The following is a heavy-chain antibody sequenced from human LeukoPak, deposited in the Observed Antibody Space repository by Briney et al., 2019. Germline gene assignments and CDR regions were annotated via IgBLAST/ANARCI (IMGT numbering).Heavy chain of an antibody. Sequence: SQTLSPTCTVSGGSISSGDYYWSWIRQPPGKGLEWIGYIYYSGSTYYNPSLKSRVTISVDTSKNQFSLKLSSVTAADTAVYYCARGGPDQDAFDIWGQGTMVTVSS. V-gene: IGHV4-30-4*08. CDR1: GGSISSGDYY. CDR3: ARGGPDQDAFDI. D-gene: IGHD1-14*01. J-gene: IGHJ3*02. CDR2: IYYSGST.